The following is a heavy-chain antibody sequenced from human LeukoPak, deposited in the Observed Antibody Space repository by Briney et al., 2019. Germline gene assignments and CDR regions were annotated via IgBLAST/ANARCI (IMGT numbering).Heavy chain of an antibody. J-gene: IGHJ3*02. CDR2: TYYRSKWYN. V-gene: IGHV6-1*01. Sequence: SQTLSLICAISGDSVSSNSAAWNWIRQSPSRGLEWLGRTYYRSKWYNDYAVSVKSRITINPDTSKNQFSLQLNSVTPEDTAVYYCARGFVVVIAKGSDAFDIWGQGTMVTVSS. D-gene: IGHD2-21*01. CDR1: GDSVSSNSAA. CDR3: ARGFVVVIAKGSDAFDI.